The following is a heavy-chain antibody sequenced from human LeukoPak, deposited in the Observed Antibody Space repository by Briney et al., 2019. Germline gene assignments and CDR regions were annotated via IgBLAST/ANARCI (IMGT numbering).Heavy chain of an antibody. D-gene: IGHD4-17*01. CDR2: INSDGFSI. CDR1: GFTFDDYA. CDR3: ARFYGVSALDN. Sequence: GRSLRLSCAASGFTFDDYAMHWVRQAPGKGLVWVSRINSDGFSIAYADSVKGRFTISRDNAKNTLYLHMNSLRAEDTAVYYCARFYGVSALDNWGQGTMVTVSS. J-gene: IGHJ3*02. V-gene: IGHV3-74*01.